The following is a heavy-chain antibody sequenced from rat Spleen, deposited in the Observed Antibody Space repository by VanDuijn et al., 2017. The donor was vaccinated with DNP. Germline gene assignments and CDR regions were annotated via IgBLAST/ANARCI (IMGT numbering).Heavy chain of an antibody. CDR3: AARYSSSWFAY. CDR2: ISPSGDVT. V-gene: IGHV5-19*01. D-gene: IGHD1-2*01. CDR1: GFSFSTYA. J-gene: IGHJ3*01. Sequence: EVQLVESGGGLVQPGGSLKLSCAASGFSFSTYAMAWVRQAPTKGLEWVASISPSGDVTYHRDSVKGRFTLSRENAKRTLYLQMNSLRSEDTATYYCAARYSSSWFAYWGQGTLVTVSS.